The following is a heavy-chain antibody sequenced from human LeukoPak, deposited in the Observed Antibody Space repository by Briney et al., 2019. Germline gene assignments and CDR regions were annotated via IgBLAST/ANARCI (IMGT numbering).Heavy chain of an antibody. D-gene: IGHD5-12*01. V-gene: IGHV4-34*01. CDR3: ARIYGRGAFDI. CDR1: GFTFDDYG. Sequence: GSLRLSCAASGFTFDDYGMSSVCQTPGKGLEWIGEINHSGSTNYNPSLKSRVTISVDTSKNQFSLKLSSVTAADTAVYYCARIYGRGAFDIGGQGTMVTVSS. CDR2: INHSGST. J-gene: IGHJ3*02.